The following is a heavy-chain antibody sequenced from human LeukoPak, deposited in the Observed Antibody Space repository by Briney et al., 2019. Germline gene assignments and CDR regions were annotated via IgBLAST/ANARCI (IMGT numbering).Heavy chain of an antibody. D-gene: IGHD2-15*01. CDR1: GFTFDDYA. CDR3: AKETIYCSGGSCYHDAFDI. CDR2: ISWNSVSI. Sequence: GRPLRLSCAASGFTFDDYAMHWVRQAPGKGLEWVSGISWNSVSIDYADSVKGRFTISRDNAKNSLYLQMNSLRPEDMALYYCAKETIYCSGGSCYHDAFDIWGQGTMVTVSS. J-gene: IGHJ3*02. V-gene: IGHV3-9*03.